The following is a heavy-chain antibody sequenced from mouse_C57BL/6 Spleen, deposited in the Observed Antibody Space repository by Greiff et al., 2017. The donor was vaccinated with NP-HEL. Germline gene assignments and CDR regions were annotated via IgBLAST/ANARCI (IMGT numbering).Heavy chain of an antibody. CDR1: GFTFSSYG. CDR2: ISSGGSYT. J-gene: IGHJ2*01. D-gene: IGHD2-2*01. CDR3: ARRGVRDYFDY. V-gene: IGHV5-6*02. Sequence: DVKLVESGGDLVKPGGSLKLSCAASGFTFSSYGMSWVRQTPDKRLEWVATISSGGSYTYYLDSVKGRFTISRDNAKNTLYLQMSSLKSEETAMYYCARRGVRDYFDYWGQGTTLTVSS.